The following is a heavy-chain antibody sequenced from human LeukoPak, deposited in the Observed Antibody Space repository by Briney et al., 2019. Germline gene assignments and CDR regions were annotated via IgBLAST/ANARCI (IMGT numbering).Heavy chain of an antibody. Sequence: GGSLRLSCAASGFTFSTYGMHWVRQAPSKGLEWVAFITNEGSNKYYTDSVKGRFTISRDNSKNTLYLQMNSLRAEDTVVYYCAKDHSGYDEESFTFGFDPWGQGTLVTVSS. J-gene: IGHJ5*02. D-gene: IGHD5-12*01. V-gene: IGHV3-30*02. CDR3: AKDHSGYDEESFTFGFDP. CDR1: GFTFSTYG. CDR2: ITNEGSNK.